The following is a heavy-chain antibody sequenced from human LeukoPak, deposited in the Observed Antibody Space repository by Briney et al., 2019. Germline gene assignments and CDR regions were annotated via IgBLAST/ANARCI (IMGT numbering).Heavy chain of an antibody. CDR1: GYTFTGYY. CDR2: INPNSGGT. V-gene: IGHV1-2*02. J-gene: IGHJ4*02. Sequence: ASVKVSCKASGYTFTGYYMHWVRQAPGQGLEWMGWINPNSGGTNYARKFQGRVTMTRDTSISTAYMELSRLRSDDTAVYYCARGYGSGSYPPYFDYWGQGTLVTVSS. CDR3: ARGYGSGSYPPYFDY. D-gene: IGHD3-10*01.